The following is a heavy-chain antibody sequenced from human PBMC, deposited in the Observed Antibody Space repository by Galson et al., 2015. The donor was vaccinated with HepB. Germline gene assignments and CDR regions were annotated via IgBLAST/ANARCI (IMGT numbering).Heavy chain of an antibody. CDR2: ISYDGSNK. Sequence: SLRLSCAASGFTFSSYAMHWVRQAPGKGLEWVAVISYDGSNKYYADSVKGRFTISRDNSKNTLYLQMNSLRAEDTAVYYCARDRVVAATHFDYWGQGTLVTVSS. CDR1: GFTFSSYA. V-gene: IGHV3-30-3*01. CDR3: ARDRVVAATHFDY. J-gene: IGHJ4*02. D-gene: IGHD2-15*01.